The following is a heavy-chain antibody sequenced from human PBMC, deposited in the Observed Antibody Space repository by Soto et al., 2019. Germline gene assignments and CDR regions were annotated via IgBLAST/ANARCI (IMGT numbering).Heavy chain of an antibody. CDR3: AREAYGDYVNAFDI. Sequence: PSETLSLTCTVSGGSISSYYWSWIRQPPGKGLEWIGYIYYSGSTNYNPSLKSRVTISVDTSKNQFSLKLSSVTAADTAVYYCAREAYGDYVNAFDIWGQGTMVTVSS. J-gene: IGHJ3*02. V-gene: IGHV4-59*01. CDR2: IYYSGST. D-gene: IGHD4-17*01. CDR1: GGSISSYY.